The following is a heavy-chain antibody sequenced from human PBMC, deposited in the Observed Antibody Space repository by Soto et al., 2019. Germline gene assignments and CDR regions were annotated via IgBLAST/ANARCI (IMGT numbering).Heavy chain of an antibody. V-gene: IGHV4-59*01. Sequence: SETLSLTCSVSGGSISNYYWSWIRQPPGKGLEWIGYVFYTGTTNYVPTLTSRVTRTVGSAKNQFTLDLNSVTAADTAVDFCARRGYYYNSGYSLWGQGTLVTVSS. CDR1: GGSISNYY. D-gene: IGHD3-22*01. CDR3: ARRGYYYNSGYSL. J-gene: IGHJ4*02. CDR2: VFYTGTT.